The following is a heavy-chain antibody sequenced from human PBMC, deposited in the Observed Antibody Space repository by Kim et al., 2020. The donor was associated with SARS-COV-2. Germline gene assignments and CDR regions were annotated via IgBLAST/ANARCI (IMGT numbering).Heavy chain of an antibody. V-gene: IGHV4-59*01. Sequence: SETLSLTCTVSGGSITSFYWSWIRQSPGRGLEWIGYITYSGSTNYKPSLTSRVTISADTSKNQFSLKLNSVTAADSAVYYCARLRVSFVRGFIVYNYGLDVWGQGTTVTVSS. J-gene: IGHJ6*02. CDR1: GGSITSFY. CDR2: ITYSGST. CDR3: ARLRVSFVRGFIVYNYGLDV. D-gene: IGHD3-10*01.